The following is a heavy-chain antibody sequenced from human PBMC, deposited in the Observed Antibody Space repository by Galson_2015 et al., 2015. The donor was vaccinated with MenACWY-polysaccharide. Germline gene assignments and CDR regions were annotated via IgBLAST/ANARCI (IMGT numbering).Heavy chain of an antibody. CDR1: GLNFSDHY. Sequence: SPRLRRGASGLNFSDHYMGCGAHAPGKGLEWDARDRDKPHSDTTEYAASVKGRFTVARDDSKNPLYLQMNSLKTEDTAVYYCARQPTYYGSGWGQGTLVTVSS. J-gene: IGHJ4*02. V-gene: IGHV3-72*01. CDR2: DRDKPHSDTT. CDR3: ARQPTYYGSG. D-gene: IGHD3-10*01.